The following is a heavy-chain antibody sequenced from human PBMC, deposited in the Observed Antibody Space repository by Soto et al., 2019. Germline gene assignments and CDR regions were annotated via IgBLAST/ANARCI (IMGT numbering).Heavy chain of an antibody. D-gene: IGHD3-3*02. CDR2: VIPILGIV. V-gene: IGHV1-69*04. Sequence: QVQLVQSGAEVKKPGSSVRVSCKASGGPFSNISLSWVRQAPGQGLEWMGRVIPILGIVNFAQKFQGRVTITADKSTSTCYPELSSLRSEDTAIYTCARDIFGVLMDYYYSMDVWGKGTAVTVSS. CDR3: ARDIFGVLMDYYYSMDV. CDR1: GGPFSNIS. J-gene: IGHJ6*03.